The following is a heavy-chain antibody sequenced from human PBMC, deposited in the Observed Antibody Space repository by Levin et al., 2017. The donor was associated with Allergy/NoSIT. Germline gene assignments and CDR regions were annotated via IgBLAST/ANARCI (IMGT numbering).Heavy chain of an antibody. Sequence: GGSLRLSCAASGFTFSSYAMHWVHQAPGKGLEWVAVISYDGSNKYYADSVKGRFTISRDNSKNTLYLQMNSLRAEDTAVYYCARGQVIQPRLWFGENAFDIWGQGTMVTVS. CDR1: GFTFSSYA. D-gene: IGHD3-10*01. CDR3: ARGQVIQPRLWFGENAFDI. CDR2: ISYDGSNK. V-gene: IGHV3-30-3*01. J-gene: IGHJ3*02.